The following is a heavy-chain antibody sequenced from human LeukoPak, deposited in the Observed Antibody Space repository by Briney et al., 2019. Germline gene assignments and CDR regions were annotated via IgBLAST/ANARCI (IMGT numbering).Heavy chain of an antibody. J-gene: IGHJ3*02. V-gene: IGHV7-4-1*02. Sequence: ASVKVSCKASGYTFTSYAMNWVRQAPGQGLEWMGWINTNTGNPTYAQGFTGRFVFSLDTSVSTAYLQISSLKAEDTAVYYCARVLSLLRYFDWSQDAFDIWGQGTMVTVSS. D-gene: IGHD3-9*01. CDR3: ARVLSLLRYFDWSQDAFDI. CDR1: GYTFTSYA. CDR2: INTNTGNP.